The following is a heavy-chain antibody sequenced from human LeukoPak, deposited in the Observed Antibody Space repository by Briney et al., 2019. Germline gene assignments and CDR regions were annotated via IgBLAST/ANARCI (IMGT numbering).Heavy chain of an antibody. CDR2: ISGSGGGT. J-gene: IGHJ4*02. Sequence: PGGSLRLSCAASGFTVSSNYMSWVRQAPGKGLEWVSAISGSGGGTFYADSVRGRFTISRDNSKNTLYLQMNSLRAEDTAVYYCAKAYSSSWWGQGTLVTVSS. D-gene: IGHD6-13*01. V-gene: IGHV3-23*01. CDR3: AKAYSSSW. CDR1: GFTVSSNY.